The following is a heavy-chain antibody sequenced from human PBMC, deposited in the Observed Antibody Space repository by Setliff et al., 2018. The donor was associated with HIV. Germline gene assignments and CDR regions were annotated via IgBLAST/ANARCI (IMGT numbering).Heavy chain of an antibody. J-gene: IGHJ5*02. V-gene: IGHV4-34*01. CDR3: ARRGAAMVLNRLDP. D-gene: IGHD5-18*01. CDR2: INHSGST. Sequence: PSETLSLTCAVYGGSFSGYYWSWIRQPPGKGLEWIGEINHSGSTNYNPSLKSRVTISVDTSKNQFSLKLSSVTAADTAVYYCARRGAAMVLNRLDPWGQGTLVTVSS. CDR1: GGSFSGYY.